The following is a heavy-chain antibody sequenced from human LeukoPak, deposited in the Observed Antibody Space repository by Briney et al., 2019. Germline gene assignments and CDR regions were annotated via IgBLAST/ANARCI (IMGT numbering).Heavy chain of an antibody. CDR2: IYHSGST. V-gene: IGHV4-30-2*01. Sequence: SETLSLTCAVSGGSITGGGYTWSWIRQPPGKGLEWIGNIYHSGSTYYNPSLKSRITISGDRSKNQFSLKLSSVTAEDAAVYYCARISVVSRSGPLDYWGQGTLVTVSS. CDR3: ARISVVSRSGPLDY. J-gene: IGHJ4*02. D-gene: IGHD3-10*01. CDR1: GGSITGGGYT.